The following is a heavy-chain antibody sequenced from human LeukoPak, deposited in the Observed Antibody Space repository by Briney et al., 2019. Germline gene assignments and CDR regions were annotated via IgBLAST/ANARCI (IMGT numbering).Heavy chain of an antibody. Sequence: SETLSLTCTVSGGSISSYYWSWIRQPPGKGLEWIGYIYTSGSTNYNPSLKSRVTISVDTSKNQFSLKMDSVTAADTAVYYCARINFNPDYWGQGTLVSVSS. CDR1: GGSISSYY. D-gene: IGHD1-14*01. CDR2: IYTSGST. CDR3: ARINFNPDY. J-gene: IGHJ4*02. V-gene: IGHV4-4*09.